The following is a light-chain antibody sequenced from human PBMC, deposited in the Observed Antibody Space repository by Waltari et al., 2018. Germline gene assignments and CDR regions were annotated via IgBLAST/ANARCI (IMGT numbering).Light chain of an antibody. Sequence: EIVLTQSPGTLSLSPGVRATLSCRASQSVSSSYLAWYQQKPGQAPRLLIYGASSRATGIPDRFSGSGSGTDFTLTISRLEPEDFAVYYCQQYGSSSTFGQGTRLDIK. J-gene: IGKJ5*01. CDR2: GAS. CDR1: QSVSSSY. CDR3: QQYGSSST. V-gene: IGKV3-20*01.